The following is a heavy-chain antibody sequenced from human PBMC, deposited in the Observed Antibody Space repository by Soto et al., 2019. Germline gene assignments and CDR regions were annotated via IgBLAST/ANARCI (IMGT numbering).Heavy chain of an antibody. V-gene: IGHV2-5*02. CDR1: GFSLNTGGLG. CDR2: IYWDDDK. CDR3: IHSRCGGDCLRSYSAHYYYGLDV. D-gene: IGHD2-21*02. Sequence: SGPTLVNPTQTLTLTCSVSGFSLNTGGLGVGWIRQPLGKALEWLALIYWDDDKRYSPSLRNRLSISKDTSNNLVVFTMTNMDPVDTATYYCIHSRCGGDCLRSYSAHYYYGLDVWGQGTTVTVSS. J-gene: IGHJ6*02.